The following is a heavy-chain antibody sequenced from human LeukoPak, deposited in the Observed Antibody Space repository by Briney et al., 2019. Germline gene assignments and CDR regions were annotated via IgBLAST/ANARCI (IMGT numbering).Heavy chain of an antibody. V-gene: IGHV4-59*01. D-gene: IGHD3-22*01. CDR2: IYYSGST. CDR1: GGSISSYY. Sequence: PSETLSLTCTVSGGSISSYYWSWIRQPPGKGLEWLGYIYYSGSTNYNPSLKSRVTISVDTSKNQFSLKLSSVTAADTAVYYCASRSSYYDSSGYYSGYYYYYMDVWGKGTTVTVSS. J-gene: IGHJ6*03. CDR3: ASRSSYYDSSGYYSGYYYYYMDV.